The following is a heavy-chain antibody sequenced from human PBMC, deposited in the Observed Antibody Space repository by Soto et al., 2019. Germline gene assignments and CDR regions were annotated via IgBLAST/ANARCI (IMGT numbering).Heavy chain of an antibody. V-gene: IGHV3-30*03. CDR3: ARDSSGGQNDD. D-gene: IGHD2-15*01. J-gene: IGHJ4*02. CDR2: ISYDGSNK. Sequence: PGGSLRLSCAASGFTFSSYAMSWVRQAPGKGLEWVAVISYDGSNKYYADSVKGRFTISRDNAKNSLYLQMNSLRAEDTAVYYCARDSSGGQNDDWGQGTLVTVSS. CDR1: GFTFSSYA.